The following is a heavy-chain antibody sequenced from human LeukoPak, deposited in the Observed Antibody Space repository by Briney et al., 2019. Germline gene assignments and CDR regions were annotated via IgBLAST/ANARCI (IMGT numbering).Heavy chain of an antibody. V-gene: IGHV3-66*01. CDR3: ARGEYGGYDSDY. CDR2: IYSGGST. J-gene: IGHJ4*02. D-gene: IGHD5-12*01. Sequence: GGSLRLSCAASGFTVSSNYMTWVRQAPGKGLEWVSVIYSGGSTYYADSVKGRFTISRDNSKNTVYLQMNSLRAEDTAVYYCARGEYGGYDSDYWGQGTLVTVSS. CDR1: GFTVSSNY.